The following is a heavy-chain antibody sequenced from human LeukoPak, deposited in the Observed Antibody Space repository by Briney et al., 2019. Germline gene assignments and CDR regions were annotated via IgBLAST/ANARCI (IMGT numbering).Heavy chain of an antibody. CDR2: ISGSGGSP. V-gene: IGHV3-23*01. CDR3: AKDRYGDNAFDI. D-gene: IGHD4-17*01. Sequence: GGSLRLSCAASGFTFSNYAMSWVRQAPGKGLEWVSRISGSGGSPYYADSVEGRFTISRDNPKSTLFLQMNSLTAEATAVYFCAKDRYGDNAFDIWGQGTMVTVSS. J-gene: IGHJ3*02. CDR1: GFTFSNYA.